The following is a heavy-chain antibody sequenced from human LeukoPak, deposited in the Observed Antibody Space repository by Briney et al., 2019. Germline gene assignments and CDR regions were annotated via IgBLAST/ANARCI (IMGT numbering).Heavy chain of an antibody. CDR2: ISGSDTST. CDR1: GFTFNNYA. V-gene: IGHV3-23*01. Sequence: GGSLRLSCAASGFTFNNYAMSWVRQAPGKGLEWVSVISGSDTSTYYADSVKGRFTISRDDSKNTLYLQMNSLRAEDTAVYYCARVDGDLWPSFDPWGQGTLVTVSS. J-gene: IGHJ5*02. D-gene: IGHD3-3*01. CDR3: ARVDGDLWPSFDP.